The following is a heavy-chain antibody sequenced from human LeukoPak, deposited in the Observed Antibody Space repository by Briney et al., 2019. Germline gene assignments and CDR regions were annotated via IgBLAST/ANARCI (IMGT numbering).Heavy chain of an antibody. CDR3: ARRSSTWAFDI. D-gene: IGHD2-2*01. CDR2: IYPGDSDT. CDR1: GYSFTNFW. V-gene: IGHV5-51*01. J-gene: IGHJ3*02. Sequence: GESRDISCKGSGYSFTNFWIGWVRQMPGKGLEWMGIIYPGDSDTRYSPSFQGQVTISADKSISTAYLQWSSLKASDTAMYYCARRSSTWAFDIWGQGTMVTVSS.